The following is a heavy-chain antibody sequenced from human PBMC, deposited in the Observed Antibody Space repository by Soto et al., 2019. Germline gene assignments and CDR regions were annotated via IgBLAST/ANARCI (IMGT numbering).Heavy chain of an antibody. CDR1: GFTFSTYA. V-gene: IGHV3-23*01. J-gene: IGHJ6*03. CDR2: ITTSGGNT. CDR3: AGRYCTNGVCYTKYYYYIDV. Sequence: EVQLLESGGGLVQPGGSLRLSCAASGFTFSTYAMSWVRQAPGKGLEWVSTITTSGGNTYYADSVQGRFTISRDNSKNTVYLQMNSLRAEDTAVYYCAGRYCTNGVCYTKYYYYIDVWGKGTTVTVSS. D-gene: IGHD2-8*01.